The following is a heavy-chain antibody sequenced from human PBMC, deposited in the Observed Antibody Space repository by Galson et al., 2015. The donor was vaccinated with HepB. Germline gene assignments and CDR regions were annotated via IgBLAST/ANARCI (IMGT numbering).Heavy chain of an antibody. CDR3: AREGGSSGSNAFDI. CDR1: GGTFSSYA. V-gene: IGHV1-69*04. J-gene: IGHJ3*02. Sequence: SVKVSCKASGGTFSSYAISWVRQAPGQGLEWMGRIIPILGIANYAQKFQGRVTITADKSTSTAYMELSSLRSEDTAVYYCAREGGSSGSNAFDIWGQGTMVTVSS. CDR2: IIPILGIA. D-gene: IGHD3-10*01.